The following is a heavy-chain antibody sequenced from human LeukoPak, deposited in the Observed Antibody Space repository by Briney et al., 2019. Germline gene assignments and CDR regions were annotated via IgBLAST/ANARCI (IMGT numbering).Heavy chain of an antibody. D-gene: IGHD3-3*01. CDR2: INPSGGST. CDR1: GYTFTSYY. V-gene: IGHV1-46*03. Sequence: ASVKVSCKASGYTFTSYYMHWVRQAPGQGLEWMGIINPSGGSTSYAQKFQGRVTMTRDTSTSTVYMELSSLRSEDTAAYYCARAGGYYDFWSGYYTSYYYYMDVWGKGTTVTVSS. CDR3: ARAGGYYDFWSGYYTSYYYYMDV. J-gene: IGHJ6*03.